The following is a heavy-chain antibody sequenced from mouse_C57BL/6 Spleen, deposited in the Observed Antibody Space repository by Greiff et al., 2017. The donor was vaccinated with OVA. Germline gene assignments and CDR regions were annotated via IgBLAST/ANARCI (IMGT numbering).Heavy chain of an antibody. CDR3: AREPITTVVATYWYFDV. D-gene: IGHD1-1*01. CDR1: GFNIKNTY. V-gene: IGHV14-3*01. J-gene: IGHJ1*03. CDR2: IDPANGNT. Sequence: VQLQQSVAELVRPGASVKLSCTASGFNIKNTYMHWVKQRPEQGLEWIGRIDPANGNTKYAPKFQGKATITADTSSNTAYLQLSSLTSEDTAIYYCAREPITTVVATYWYFDVWGTGTTVTVSS.